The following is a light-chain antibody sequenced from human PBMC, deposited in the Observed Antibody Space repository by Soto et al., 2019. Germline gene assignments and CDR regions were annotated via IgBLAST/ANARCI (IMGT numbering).Light chain of an antibody. CDR2: DAS. V-gene: IGKV3-11*01. Sequence: EIVLTQSPATLSLSPGERATLSCRASQSVSSYLAWYQQKPGQAPRLLIQDASNRATGIPARFSGSGSGTDFTLTISSLEAEDVAFYYCQQRSTWPSFGQGTKVEI. J-gene: IGKJ1*01. CDR1: QSVSSY. CDR3: QQRSTWPS.